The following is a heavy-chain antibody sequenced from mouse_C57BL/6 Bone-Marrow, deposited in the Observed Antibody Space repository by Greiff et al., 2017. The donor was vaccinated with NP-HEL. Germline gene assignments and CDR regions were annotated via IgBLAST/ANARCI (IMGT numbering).Heavy chain of an antibody. CDR2: IDPSDSYT. D-gene: IGHD4-1*01. CDR3: ARMGVLYFDY. V-gene: IGHV1-69*01. J-gene: IGHJ2*01. Sequence: QVQLQQPGAELVMPGASVKLSCKASGYTFTSYWMHWVKQRPGQGLEWIGEIDPSDSYTNYNQKFKGKSTLTVDKSSSTAYMQLSSLTSEDSAVYYCARMGVLYFDYWGQGTTLTVSS. CDR1: GYTFTSYW.